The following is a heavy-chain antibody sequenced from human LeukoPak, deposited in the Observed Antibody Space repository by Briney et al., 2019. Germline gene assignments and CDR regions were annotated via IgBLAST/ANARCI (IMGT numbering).Heavy chain of an antibody. D-gene: IGHD3-22*01. CDR3: ARDSREDYYDSSGYYYDYYYYMDV. Sequence: SETLSLTCTVSGGSISSYYWSWIRQPPGKGLEWIGYIYYSGSTNYNPSLKSRVTISVDTSKNQFSLKLSSVTAADPAVYYCARDSREDYYDSSGYYYDYYYYMDVWGKGTTVTVSS. V-gene: IGHV4-59*01. J-gene: IGHJ6*03. CDR1: GGSISSYY. CDR2: IYYSGST.